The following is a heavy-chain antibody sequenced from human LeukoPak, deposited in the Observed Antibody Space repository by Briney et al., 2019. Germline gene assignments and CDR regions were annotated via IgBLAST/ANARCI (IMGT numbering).Heavy chain of an antibody. CDR3: ARDLMGTNYYYYYYMDV. CDR1: GFTVSTNY. Sequence: GGSLRLSCAASGFTVSTNYMSWVRQAPGKGLEWVSVIYSGGTTYYADSVKGRFTISRDNAKNSLYLQMNSLRAEDTAVYYCARDLMGTNYYYYYYMDVWGKGTTVTVSS. CDR2: IYSGGTT. V-gene: IGHV3-53*01. D-gene: IGHD1-14*01. J-gene: IGHJ6*03.